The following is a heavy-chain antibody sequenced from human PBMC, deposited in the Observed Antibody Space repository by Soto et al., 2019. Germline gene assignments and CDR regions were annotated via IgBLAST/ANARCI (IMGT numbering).Heavy chain of an antibody. CDR3: ACDPLAARGYYYYGMDV. D-gene: IGHD6-6*01. Sequence: ASVKVSCKASGYTFTSYYMHWVRQAPGQGLEWMGIINPSGGSTSYAQKFQGRVTMTRDTSTSTVYMELSSLRSEDTAVYYCACDPLAARGYYYYGMDVWGQGTTVTVSS. CDR2: INPSGGST. CDR1: GYTFTSYY. V-gene: IGHV1-46*01. J-gene: IGHJ6*02.